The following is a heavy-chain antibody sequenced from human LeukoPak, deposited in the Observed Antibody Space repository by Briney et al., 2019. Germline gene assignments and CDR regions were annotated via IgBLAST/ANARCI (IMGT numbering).Heavy chain of an antibody. Sequence: GGSLRLSCAASGFTVSNSYMNWVRQAPGKGLEWVSLIYSGGGTYYADSVKGRFTISRDNSKNTLYLQMNSLRAEDTAVYYCARNSYDSSAYYYFDYWGQGTLVTVSS. J-gene: IGHJ4*02. CDR3: ARNSYDSSAYYYFDY. CDR2: IYSGGGT. V-gene: IGHV3-66*01. D-gene: IGHD3-22*01. CDR1: GFTVSNSY.